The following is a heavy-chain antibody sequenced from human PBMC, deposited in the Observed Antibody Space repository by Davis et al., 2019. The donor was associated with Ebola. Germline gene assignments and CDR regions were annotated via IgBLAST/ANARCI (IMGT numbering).Heavy chain of an antibody. Sequence: AASVKVSCKASGYTFTSYGITWVRQAPGQGLEWMGWISDYNGKTNYAQKLQDRVTLSTDTSTSTAYMELRSLRYDDTAVYYCARDSHPTYYYDSSSYSEAWGQGTLVTVSS. CDR3: ARDSHPTYYYDSSSYSEA. V-gene: IGHV1-18*04. CDR2: ISDYNGKT. CDR1: GYTFTSYG. D-gene: IGHD3-22*01. J-gene: IGHJ4*02.